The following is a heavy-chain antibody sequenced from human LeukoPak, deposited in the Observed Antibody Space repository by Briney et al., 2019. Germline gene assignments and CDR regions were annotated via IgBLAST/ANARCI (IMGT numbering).Heavy chain of an antibody. D-gene: IGHD3-3*01. CDR3: ARDLVYSDFWSGYYTLDY. V-gene: IGHV4-38-2*02. CDR1: GYSISSGYY. Sequence: SETLSLTCTVSGYSISSGYYWGWIRQPPGKGLEWIGSIYHSGSTYYNPSLKSRVTISVDTSKNQFSLKLSSVTAADTAVYYCARDLVYSDFWSGYYTLDYWGQGTLVTVSS. CDR2: IYHSGST. J-gene: IGHJ4*02.